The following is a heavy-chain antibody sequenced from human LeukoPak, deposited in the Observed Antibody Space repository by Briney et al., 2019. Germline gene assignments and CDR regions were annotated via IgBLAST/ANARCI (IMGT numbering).Heavy chain of an antibody. D-gene: IGHD7-27*01. CDR3: ARESTGDRASEM. CDR1: GDSVINYY. J-gene: IGHJ3*02. CDR2: IYASGST. V-gene: IGHV4-4*07. Sequence: SETLSLTCIVSGDSVINYYWCWIRQPPGKGVEGIVRIYASGSTNYNPSLKSRDTMSIDTSKNQFSLNLTSVTAADTAVYYFARESTGDRASEMGSQGTIATVSA.